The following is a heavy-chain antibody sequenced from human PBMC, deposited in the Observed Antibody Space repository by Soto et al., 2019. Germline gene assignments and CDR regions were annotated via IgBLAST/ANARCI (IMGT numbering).Heavy chain of an antibody. D-gene: IGHD5-12*01. CDR2: TSGSGGST. V-gene: IGHV3-23*01. J-gene: IGHJ3*01. CDR3: AKDQVDVVATSKDAFDV. CDR1: GFTFSSCA. Sequence: EVQLLESGGGLVQPGGSLRLSCAASGFTFSSCAMTWVRQAPGKGLEWVSATSGSGGSTYYADSVKGRFTISRDNSKNTLYQQMNSLRAEDTAVYYCAKDQVDVVATSKDAFDVWGQGTMVAVSS.